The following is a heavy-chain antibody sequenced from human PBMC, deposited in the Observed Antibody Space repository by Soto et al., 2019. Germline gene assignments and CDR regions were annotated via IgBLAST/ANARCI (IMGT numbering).Heavy chain of an antibody. J-gene: IGHJ4*02. CDR2: ISSSSSTI. CDR3: ARDLSSYCGGDCYSPSFDY. Sequence: GGSLRLSCAASGFTFSSYSMNWVRQAPGKGLEWVSYISSSSSTIYYADSVKGRFTISRDNAKNSLYLQMNSLRDEDTAVHYCARDLSSYCGGDCYSPSFDYWGQGTLVTV. V-gene: IGHV3-48*02. D-gene: IGHD2-21*02. CDR1: GFTFSSYS.